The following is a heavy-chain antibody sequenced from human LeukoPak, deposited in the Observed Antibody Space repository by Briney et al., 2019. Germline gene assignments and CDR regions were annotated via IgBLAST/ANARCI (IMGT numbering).Heavy chain of an antibody. V-gene: IGHV3-7*01. D-gene: IGHD1-26*01. CDR2: INQGGTAV. J-gene: IGHJ4*02. CDR3: ARANVPVEGYSDYFDF. CDR1: GFTFSAWY. Sequence: PGGSLRLSCAASGFTFSAWYMIWARQAPGKGLEWVANINQGGTAVYYAESVKGRFTISRDNAQNSLYLQMDSLRAEDTAVYYCARANVPVEGYSDYFDFWGQGTLVTVSA.